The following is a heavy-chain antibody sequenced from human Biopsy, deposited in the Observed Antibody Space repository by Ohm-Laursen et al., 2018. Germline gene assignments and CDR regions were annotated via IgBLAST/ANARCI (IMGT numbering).Heavy chain of an antibody. Sequence: SETLSFTCTVSGGSIISYYWTWIRQTTGQGLDWIGHVYNGGITNYNPSLKSRVTISKDTYKNQFYLQLSSVTAADTAVYYCARTPRDSFWSGSYKRGLWFDPWGQGTLVTVSS. CDR3: ARTPRDSFWSGSYKRGLWFDP. D-gene: IGHD3-3*01. CDR2: VYNGGIT. J-gene: IGHJ5*02. V-gene: IGHV4-59*01. CDR1: GGSIISYY.